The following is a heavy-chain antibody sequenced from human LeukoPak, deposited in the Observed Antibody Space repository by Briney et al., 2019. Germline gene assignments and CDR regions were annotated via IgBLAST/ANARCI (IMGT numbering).Heavy chain of an antibody. CDR2: INHSGST. V-gene: IGHV4-34*01. D-gene: IGHD3-10*01. Sequence: KPSETLSLTCAVYGGSFSGYYWSWIRQPPGKGLEWIGEINHSGSTNYNPSLKGRVTISVDTSKNQFSLKLSSVTAADTAVYYCARGGGRYYYGSGKWFDPWGQGTLVTVSS. CDR1: GGSFSGYY. CDR3: ARGGGRYYYGSGKWFDP. J-gene: IGHJ5*02.